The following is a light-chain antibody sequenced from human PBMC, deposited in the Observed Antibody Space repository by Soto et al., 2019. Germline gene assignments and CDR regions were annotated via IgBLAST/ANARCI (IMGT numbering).Light chain of an antibody. CDR2: EVS. CDR1: SSDIDGYNY. J-gene: IGLJ2*01. CDR3: SSYTSSRV. V-gene: IGLV2-14*01. Sequence: QSVLTQPASVSGSPGQSITISCTGTSSDIDGYNYVSWYQQHPGKAPKLIIYEVSNRPSGVSNRFSGSKSGHTASLTISGLQAEDEADYYCSSYTSSRVFGGGTKLTGL.